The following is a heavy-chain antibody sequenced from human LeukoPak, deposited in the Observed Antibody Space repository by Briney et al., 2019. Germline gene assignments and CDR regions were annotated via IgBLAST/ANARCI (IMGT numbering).Heavy chain of an antibody. D-gene: IGHD4-17*01. CDR1: GGSISSYY. CDR3: AREDPQTTVPEGMDV. J-gene: IGHJ6*02. CDR2: IYYSGST. V-gene: IGHV4-59*01. Sequence: SETPSLTCTVSGGSISSYYWSWIRQPPGKGLEWIGYIYYSGSTNYNPSLKSRVTISVDTSKNQFSLKLSSVTAADTAVYYCAREDPQTTVPEGMDVWGQGTTVTVSS.